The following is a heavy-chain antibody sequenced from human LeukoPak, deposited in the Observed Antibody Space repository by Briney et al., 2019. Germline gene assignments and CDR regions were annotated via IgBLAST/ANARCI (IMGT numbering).Heavy chain of an antibody. CDR3: TRGFRFGELLTPDYYYYGMDV. D-gene: IGHD3-10*01. Sequence: GGSLRLSCTASGFTFGDYAMSWFRQAPGKGLEWVGFIRSKAYGGTTEYAASVKGRFTISRDDSKSIAYLQMNSLKTEDTAVYYCTRGFRFGELLTPDYYYYGMDVWGQGTTVTVSS. CDR2: IRSKAYGGTT. J-gene: IGHJ6*02. V-gene: IGHV3-49*03. CDR1: GFTFGDYA.